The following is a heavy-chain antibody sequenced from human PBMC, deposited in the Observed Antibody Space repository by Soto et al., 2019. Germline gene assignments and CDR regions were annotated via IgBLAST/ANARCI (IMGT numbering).Heavy chain of an antibody. CDR2: IIPIFGTA. CDR1: GGTFSSYA. Sequence: QVQLVQSGAEVKKPGSSVKVSCKASGGTFSSYAISWVRQAPGQGLEWMGGIIPIFGTANYEQKFQGRVXXTADKSTXXXXXXXXSLRSXXXXXXXXXXVYYDSSGXXXXXXIWGQG. D-gene: IGHD3-22*01. V-gene: IGHV1-69*06. CDR3: XXVYYDSSGXXXXXXI. J-gene: IGHJ3*02.